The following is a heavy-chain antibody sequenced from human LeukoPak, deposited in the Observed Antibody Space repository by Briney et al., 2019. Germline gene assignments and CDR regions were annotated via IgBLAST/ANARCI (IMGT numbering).Heavy chain of an antibody. D-gene: IGHD5-12*01. CDR3: ARDVVDIVATIRASLDY. CDR1: GFTFSSYA. J-gene: IGHJ4*02. Sequence: GGSLRLSCAASGFTFSSYAMHWVRQAPGKGLEWVAVISYDGSNKYYADSVKGRFTISRDNSRNTVYLQMTSLRPEDTAVYYCARDVVDIVATIRASLDYWGQGTLVTVPS. V-gene: IGHV3-30-3*01. CDR2: ISYDGSNK.